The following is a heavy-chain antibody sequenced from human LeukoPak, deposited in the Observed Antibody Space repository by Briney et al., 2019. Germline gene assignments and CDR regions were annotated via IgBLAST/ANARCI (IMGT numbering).Heavy chain of an antibody. CDR2: ISSSGDAT. Sequence: PGGSLRLSCAVSGFTFSSHAMSWVRQAPGKGLERLSGISSSGDATSHADSVRGRFSISRDNSRNTLYLQINSLRVEDTAAYYCATRNYHDSRGYYYYYFDFWGQGTLVTVSS. J-gene: IGHJ4*02. V-gene: IGHV3-23*01. CDR3: ATRNYHDSRGYYYYYFDF. CDR1: GFTFSSHA. D-gene: IGHD3-22*01.